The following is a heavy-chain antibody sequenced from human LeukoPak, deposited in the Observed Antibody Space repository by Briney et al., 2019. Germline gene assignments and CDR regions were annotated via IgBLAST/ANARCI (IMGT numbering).Heavy chain of an antibody. Sequence: SETLSLTCTVSGGSVSRGGHYWSWIRQPPGKGLEWIGYIYQGGTTNCNPSLKSRVTLSVDKSKNQFSLKLSSVTAADTAVYYCARDWAAMVYLDSWGQGTLVTVSS. CDR2: IYQGGTT. J-gene: IGHJ4*02. V-gene: IGHV4-61*08. CDR1: GGSVSRGGHY. CDR3: ARDWAAMVYLDS. D-gene: IGHD5-18*01.